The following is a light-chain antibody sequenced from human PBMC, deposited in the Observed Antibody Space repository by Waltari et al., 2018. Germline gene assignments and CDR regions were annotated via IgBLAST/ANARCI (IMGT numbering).Light chain of an antibody. CDR2: YES. Sequence: YVLTQSPSVSVAPGKTANISCGGDNIGGKRVHWYQQKPGQAPALGIYYESDWPSGIPERFTGAKSGNTATLTINRVEAGDEADYYCQVWDSSSDHYVFGSGTKVSVL. CDR1: NIGGKR. CDR3: QVWDSSSDHYV. J-gene: IGLJ1*01. V-gene: IGLV3-21*04.